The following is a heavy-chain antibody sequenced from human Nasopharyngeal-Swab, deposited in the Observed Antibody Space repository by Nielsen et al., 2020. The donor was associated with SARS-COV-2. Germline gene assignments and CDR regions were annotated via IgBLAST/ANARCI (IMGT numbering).Heavy chain of an antibody. J-gene: IGHJ4*02. Sequence: SVKVSCKASGGAFSSYAISWVRQAPGQGLEWMGGIIPIFGTANYAQKFQGRVTITADESTSTAYMELSSLRSEDTAVYYCARGTSLAAAGYDYWGQGTLVTVSS. V-gene: IGHV1-69*13. D-gene: IGHD6-13*01. CDR1: GGAFSSYA. CDR2: IIPIFGTA. CDR3: ARGTSLAAAGYDY.